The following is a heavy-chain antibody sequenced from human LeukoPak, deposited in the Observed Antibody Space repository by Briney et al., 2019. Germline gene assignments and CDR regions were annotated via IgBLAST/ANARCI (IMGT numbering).Heavy chain of an antibody. D-gene: IGHD3-10*01. Sequence: GGSLRLSCAASGFTFRNYAMHWVRQAPGKGLEGVAFISYDGNDKYYADSVKGRFSISRDNSKNTLYLQMNSLRAEDTAVYYCAKDEPGSYSPSDYWGQGTLVTVSS. V-gene: IGHV3-30*18. CDR2: ISYDGNDK. CDR3: AKDEPGSYSPSDY. CDR1: GFTFRNYA. J-gene: IGHJ4*02.